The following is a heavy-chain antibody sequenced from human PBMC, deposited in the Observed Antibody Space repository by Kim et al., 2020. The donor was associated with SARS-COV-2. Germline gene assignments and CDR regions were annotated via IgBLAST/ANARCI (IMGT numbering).Heavy chain of an antibody. J-gene: IGHJ4*02. CDR3: ASASSWYYFDS. D-gene: IGHD6-13*01. Sequence: PYYRDSVKGRFTISRENAKTSLYLQMNSLGAGDTAVYYCASASSWYYFDSWGQGTLVTVSS. V-gene: IGHV3-13*05. CDR2: P.